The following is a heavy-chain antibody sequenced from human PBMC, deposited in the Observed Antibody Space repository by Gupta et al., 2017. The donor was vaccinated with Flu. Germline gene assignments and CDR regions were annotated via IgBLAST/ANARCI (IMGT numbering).Heavy chain of an antibody. J-gene: IGHJ4*02. Sequence: QVQLVESGGGVVQPGRSLRLSCAPSGFTFSSHGRPWGRQAPGKGLEWVAVIWYDGSNKYYADSVKGRFTISRDNSKNTLSLQMNSLRAEDTAVYYCAKTSILYAVTMAFDYWGQGTLVTVSS. CDR1: GFTFSSHG. CDR2: IWYDGSNK. CDR3: AKTSILYAVTMAFDY. V-gene: IGHV3-33*06. D-gene: IGHD2-8*01.